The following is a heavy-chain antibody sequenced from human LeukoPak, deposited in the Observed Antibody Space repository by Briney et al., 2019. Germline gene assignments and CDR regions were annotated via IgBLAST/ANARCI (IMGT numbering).Heavy chain of an antibody. D-gene: IGHD3-10*02. V-gene: IGHV3-48*03. J-gene: IGHJ6*04. CDR3: AELGITMIGGV. CDR1: GFTFSSYE. Sequence: GGSLRLSCAASGFTFSSYEMNWVRQAPGKGLEWVSYISSSGSTIYCADSVKGRFTISRDNAKNSLYLQMNSLRAEDTAVYYCAELGITMIGGVWGKGTTVTISS. CDR2: ISSSGSTI.